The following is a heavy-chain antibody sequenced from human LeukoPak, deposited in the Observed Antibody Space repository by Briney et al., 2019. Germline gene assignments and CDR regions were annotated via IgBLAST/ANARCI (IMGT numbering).Heavy chain of an antibody. J-gene: IGHJ5*02. D-gene: IGHD2-2*01. CDR3: ARGIVCTSCYHNWFDP. V-gene: IGHV4-39*07. CDR2: IYYSGST. CDR1: GGSISSSSYY. Sequence: SETLSLTCTVSGGSISSSSYYWGWIRQPPGKGLEWIGSIYYSGSTYYNPSLKSRVTISVDTSKNQFSLKLSSVTAADTAVYYCARGIVCTSCYHNWFDPWGQGTLVTVSS.